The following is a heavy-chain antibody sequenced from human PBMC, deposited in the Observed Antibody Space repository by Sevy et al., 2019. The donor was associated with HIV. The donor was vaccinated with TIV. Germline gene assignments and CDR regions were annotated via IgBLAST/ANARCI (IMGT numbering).Heavy chain of an antibody. Sequence: GGSLRLSCVASGFTFSTYDMHWVRQVTGKGLEWVSGIGTLTDTYYPDSVKVRFIISRENAKNSLYLQMNSLRAGDTAVYYCARACAAAGGKSGPIDAFDIWGQGTLVTVSS. J-gene: IGHJ3*02. CDR1: GFTFSTYD. V-gene: IGHV3-13*01. CDR2: IGTLTDT. CDR3: ARACAAAGGKSGPIDAFDI. D-gene: IGHD6-13*01.